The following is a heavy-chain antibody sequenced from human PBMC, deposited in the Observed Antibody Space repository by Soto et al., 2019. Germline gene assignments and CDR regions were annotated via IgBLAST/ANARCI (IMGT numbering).Heavy chain of an antibody. CDR3: AKTLIGAYSSGWYGMDV. J-gene: IGHJ6*02. Sequence: PGGSLRLSCAASGFTFSSYGMHWVRQAPGKGLEWVAVISYDGSNKYYADSVKGRFTISRDNSKNTLYLQMNSLRAEDTAVYYCAKTLIGAYSSGWYGMDVWGQGTTVTVSS. CDR1: GFTFSSYG. CDR2: ISYDGSNK. V-gene: IGHV3-30*18. D-gene: IGHD6-19*01.